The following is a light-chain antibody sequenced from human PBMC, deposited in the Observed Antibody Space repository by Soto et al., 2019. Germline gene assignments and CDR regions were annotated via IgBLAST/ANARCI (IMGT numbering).Light chain of an antibody. CDR1: SGHSSYA. V-gene: IGLV4-69*01. CDR3: QTWGTGILV. CDR2: LNSDGRH. Sequence: QSVLTQSPSASVSLGASVKLTCTLSSGHSSYAIAWHQQQPEKGPRYLMKLNSDGRHSKGDGIPDRFSGSSSGTERYLTISSLQSEDEADYYCQTWGTGILVFGGGTKLTVL. J-gene: IGLJ2*01.